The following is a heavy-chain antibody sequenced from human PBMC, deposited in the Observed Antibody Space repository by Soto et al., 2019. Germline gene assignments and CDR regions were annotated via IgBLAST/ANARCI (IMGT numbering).Heavy chain of an antibody. Sequence: EVQLLESGGGLVQPGGSLRLSCAASGFTFSTYVMNWARQAPGKGLEWVSVISGNGGTTYHTDSVKGRFTISRDNSENTLYLQMDGLRAEDTAVYYCAKTGVTIFGVDPIDSWGQGTPVTVSS. D-gene: IGHD3-3*01. V-gene: IGHV3-23*01. CDR2: ISGNGGTT. CDR1: GFTFSTYV. J-gene: IGHJ4*02. CDR3: AKTGVTIFGVDPIDS.